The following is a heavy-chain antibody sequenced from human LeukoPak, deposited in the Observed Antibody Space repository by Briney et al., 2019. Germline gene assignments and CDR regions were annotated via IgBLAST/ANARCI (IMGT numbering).Heavy chain of an antibody. Sequence: ASVKVSCKASGYTFTSYDINWVRQATGQGLEWMGWMNPNSGNTGYAQEFQGRVTITRNTSISTAYMELSSLRSEDTAVYYCARGHRRVPAAYWFDPWGQGTLVTVSS. D-gene: IGHD2-2*01. J-gene: IGHJ5*02. CDR3: ARGHRRVPAAYWFDP. CDR1: GYTFTSYD. CDR2: MNPNSGNT. V-gene: IGHV1-8*03.